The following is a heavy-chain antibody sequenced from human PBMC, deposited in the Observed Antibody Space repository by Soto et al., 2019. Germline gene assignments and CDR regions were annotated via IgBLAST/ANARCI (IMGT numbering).Heavy chain of an antibody. V-gene: IGHV3-73*02. CDR1: GFTFSGSA. J-gene: IGHJ4*02. CDR3: TGLVVGGTHEDY. Sequence: EVQLVESGGGLVQPGGSLKLSCAASGFTFSGSAMHWVRQASGKGLEWVGRIRSKANSYAKAYAASVKGSFTISSDDSKNTAYLRMTSLNTAETAVYYCTGLVVGGTHEDYWGQGTLVTVS. D-gene: IGHD1-26*01. CDR2: IRSKANSYAK.